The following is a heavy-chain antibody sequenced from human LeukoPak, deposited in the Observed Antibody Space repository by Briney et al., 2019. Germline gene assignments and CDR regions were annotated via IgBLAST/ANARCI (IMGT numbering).Heavy chain of an antibody. CDR1: GFTFSSYA. J-gene: IGHJ4*02. CDR3: AKDRKYSSGSSRFDS. D-gene: IGHD6-19*01. CDR2: ISGSGGST. V-gene: IGHV3-23*01. Sequence: RAGGSLRLSCAASGFTFSSYAMSWVRQAPGKGREWVSAISGSGGSTYYAVSVKGRFTDSRDNSKTTLYLQMNSLRAEDTAVYYCAKDRKYSSGSSRFDSWGQGTLVTVSS.